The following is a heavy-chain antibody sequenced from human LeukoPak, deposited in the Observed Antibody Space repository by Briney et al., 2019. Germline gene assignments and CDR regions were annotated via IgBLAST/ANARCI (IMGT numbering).Heavy chain of an antibody. CDR2: ISGSSATI. V-gene: IGHV3-11*01. CDR3: AREGLVDSRSLDS. CDR1: GLTVGDYN. J-gene: IGHJ4*02. D-gene: IGHD1-26*01. Sequence: NTGRSLRLSCAASGLTVGDYNMVWVRQTPGRGLEWVSYISGSSATIYYADSVKGRFTISRDNAKNSLYLEMNSLRAEDTAVYYCAREGLVDSRSLDSWGQGTLVTVSS.